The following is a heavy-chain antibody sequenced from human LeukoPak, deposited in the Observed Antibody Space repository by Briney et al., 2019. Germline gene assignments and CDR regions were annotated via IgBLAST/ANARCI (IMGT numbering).Heavy chain of an antibody. Sequence: PGESLKISCKGSGYSFTSYWIGWVRQMPGKGLEWMGIIYPGDSDTRYSPSFQGQVTISADKSISTAYLQWSSLKASDTAMYYCARQLGPAAMRNWFAPWGQGTLVTVSS. J-gene: IGHJ5*02. D-gene: IGHD2-2*01. V-gene: IGHV5-51*01. CDR2: IYPGDSDT. CDR3: ARQLGPAAMRNWFAP. CDR1: GYSFTSYW.